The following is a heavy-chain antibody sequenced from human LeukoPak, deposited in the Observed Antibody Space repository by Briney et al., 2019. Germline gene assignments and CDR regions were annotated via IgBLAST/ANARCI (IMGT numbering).Heavy chain of an antibody. CDR2: INHSGST. D-gene: IGHD3-22*01. J-gene: IGHJ4*02. Sequence: SETLSLTCAVYGGSFSGYYWSWIRQPPGKGLEWIGEINHSGSTNYNPSLKSRVTISVDTSKNQFSLKLSSVTAADMAVYYCARVHYYDSSGYYRYFDYWGQGTLVTVSS. CDR1: GGSFSGYY. V-gene: IGHV4-34*01. CDR3: ARVHYYDSSGYYRYFDY.